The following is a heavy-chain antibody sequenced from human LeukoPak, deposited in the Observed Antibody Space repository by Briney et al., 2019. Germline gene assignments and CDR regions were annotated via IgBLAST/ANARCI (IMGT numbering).Heavy chain of an antibody. J-gene: IGHJ4*02. CDR3: ARQRRRSCSGGSCYSDRGDSRAGIIDY. V-gene: IGHV1-18*01. Sequence: GASVKVSCKASGYTFTSYGISWVRQAPGQGLEWMGWISAYNGNTNYAQKLQGRVTMTTDTSTSTAYMELRSLRSDDTAVYYCARQRRRSCSGGSCYSDRGDSRAGIIDYWGQGTLVTVSS. D-gene: IGHD2-15*01. CDR2: ISAYNGNT. CDR1: GYTFTSYG.